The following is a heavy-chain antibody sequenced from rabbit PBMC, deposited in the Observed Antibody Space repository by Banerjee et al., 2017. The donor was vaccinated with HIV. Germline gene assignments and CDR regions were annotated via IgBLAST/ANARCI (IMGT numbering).Heavy chain of an antibody. CDR1: GLSLSNQYV. V-gene: IGHV1S45*01. CDR3: AGDLAGVMGWNFNL. CDR2: VNSNTGNT. Sequence: QEQLGESAGHLFKPEGSLPITCSAPGLSLSNQYVMCWVCQAPGKGLKWNACVNSNTGNTVYTSWKKGPFTITKTSSTAVTLKMTRLAAADTTTYFWAGDLAGVMGWNFNLWGPGTLVTVS. D-gene: IGHD4-1*01. J-gene: IGHJ4*01.